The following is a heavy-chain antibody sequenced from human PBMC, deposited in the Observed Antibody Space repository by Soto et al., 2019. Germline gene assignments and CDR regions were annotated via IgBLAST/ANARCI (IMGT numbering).Heavy chain of an antibody. J-gene: IGHJ4*02. CDR1: GYSFVSYW. CDR2: VYAGDSET. D-gene: IGHD6-19*01. V-gene: IGHV5-51*03. CDR3: ARLAVAGSPMGFHYFVS. Sequence: VQLVQSGAEVRKPGESLEISCKGSGYSFVSYWVGWVRQMPGKGLEWMGSVYAGDSETRYSPPFRGQVTISVDRSTSTASLQWSSLRASDTATYYCARLAVAGSPMGFHYFVSWGQGTLVTVSS.